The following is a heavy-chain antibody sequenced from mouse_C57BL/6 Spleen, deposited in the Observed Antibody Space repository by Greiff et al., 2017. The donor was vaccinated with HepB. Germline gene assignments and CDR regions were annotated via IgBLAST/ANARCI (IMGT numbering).Heavy chain of an antibody. D-gene: IGHD1-1*01. J-gene: IGHJ2*01. CDR3: ARRGEFYPDY. V-gene: IGHV1-54*01. Sequence: QVQLQQSGAELVRPGTSVKVSCKASGYAFTNYLIEWVKQRPGQGLEWIGVINPGSGGTNYNEKFKGKATLTADKSSSTAYMQLSSLTSEDSAVYFCARRGEFYPDYWGQGTTLTVSS. CDR2: INPGSGGT. CDR1: GYAFTNYL.